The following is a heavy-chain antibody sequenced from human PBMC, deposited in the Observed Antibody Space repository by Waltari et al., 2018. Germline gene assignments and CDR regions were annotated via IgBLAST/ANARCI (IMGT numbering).Heavy chain of an antibody. J-gene: IGHJ5*02. D-gene: IGHD4-17*01. V-gene: IGHV4-38-2*01. CDR1: GYSISSGYY. CDR2: VHHSASP. Sequence: QVQLQESGPGLVKPSETLSLTCAVSGYSISSGYYWGWIRHPPGKGLEYIGSVHHSASPYYNPSLKSRVTISVDTSKNQFSLKLISVTAADTAVYYCARYGHWFDPWGQGTLVTVSS. CDR3: ARYGHWFDP.